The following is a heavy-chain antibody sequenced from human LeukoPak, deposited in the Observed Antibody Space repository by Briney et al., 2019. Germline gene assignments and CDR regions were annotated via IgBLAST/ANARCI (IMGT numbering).Heavy chain of an antibody. CDR3: ARDGRAVAGNGGVDAFDI. CDR2: ISYDGSNK. D-gene: IGHD6-19*01. Sequence: PGGSLRLSCAASGFTFSSYAIHWVRQAPGKGLEWVAVISYDGSNKYYADSVKGRFTISRDDSKNTLYLQMNSLRAEDTAVYYCARDGRAVAGNGGVDAFDIWGQGTMVTASS. CDR1: GFTFSSYA. J-gene: IGHJ3*02. V-gene: IGHV3-30-3*01.